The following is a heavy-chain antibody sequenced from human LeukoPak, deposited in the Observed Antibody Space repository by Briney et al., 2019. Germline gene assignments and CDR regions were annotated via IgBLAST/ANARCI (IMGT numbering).Heavy chain of an antibody. D-gene: IGHD3-22*01. CDR3: ARADSSGYYWQDAFDI. CDR2: ISYDGSNK. J-gene: IGHJ3*02. Sequence: GGSLRLSCAASGFTFSSYAMHWVRQAPGKGLEWVAVISYDGSNKYYADSVKGRFTISRDNSKNTLYLQMNSLRAEDTAVYYCARADSSGYYWQDAFDIWGQGTMVTVSS. V-gene: IGHV3-30*04. CDR1: GFTFSSYA.